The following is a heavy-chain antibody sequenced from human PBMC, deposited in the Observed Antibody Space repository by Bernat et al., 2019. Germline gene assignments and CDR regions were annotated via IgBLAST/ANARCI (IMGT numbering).Heavy chain of an antibody. J-gene: IGHJ6*03. D-gene: IGHD4-17*01. CDR2: INPSGGST. CDR3: ARDPGRARSMTTVNYYYYYMDV. CDR1: GYTFSGYY. V-gene: IGHV1-46*01. Sequence: QVQLVQSGAEVKKPGASVKVSCKASGYTFSGYYIHWVRQAPGQGLEWMGIINPSGGSTSYAQKFQGRVTMTRDTSTSTVYMELSSLRSEDTAVYYCARDPGRARSMTTVNYYYYYMDVWGKGTTVTVS.